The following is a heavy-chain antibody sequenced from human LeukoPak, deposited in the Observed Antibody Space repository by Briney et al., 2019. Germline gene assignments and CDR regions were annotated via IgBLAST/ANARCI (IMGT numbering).Heavy chain of an antibody. CDR3: ARRNHYYDSSGLYYFDY. CDR1: GGSISSGDYY. D-gene: IGHD3-22*01. V-gene: IGHV4-30-4*01. Sequence: SQTLSLTCTVSGGSISSGDYYWSWIRQPPGKGLEWIGYIYYSGSTYYNPSLKSRVTISVDTSKNQFSLKLSSVTAADTAVYYCARRNHYYDSSGLYYFDYWGQGTLVTVSS. J-gene: IGHJ4*02. CDR2: IYYSGST.